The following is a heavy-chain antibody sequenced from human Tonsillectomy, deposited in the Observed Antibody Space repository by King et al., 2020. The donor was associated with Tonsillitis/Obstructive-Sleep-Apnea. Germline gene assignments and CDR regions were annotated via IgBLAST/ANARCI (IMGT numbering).Heavy chain of an antibody. D-gene: IGHD6-13*01. J-gene: IGHJ5*02. CDR3: AKGTPAEGEDWFDP. Sequence: VQLVESGGGLVQPGRSLRLSCAASGFTFDDYDMHWVRQAPGEGLEWVSGISWNSGSTDYAESVKGRFTISRDNDKNSLYLQMNSLRAEDTALYYCAKGTPAEGEDWFDPWGQGTLVTVSA. CDR2: ISWNSGST. V-gene: IGHV3-9*01. CDR1: GFTFDDYD.